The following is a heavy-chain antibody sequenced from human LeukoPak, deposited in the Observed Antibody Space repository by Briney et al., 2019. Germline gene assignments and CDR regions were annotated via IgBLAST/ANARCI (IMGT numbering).Heavy chain of an antibody. CDR2: ISAYNGNT. Sequence: ASVKVSCKASGYTFTSYGISWVRQAPGQGLEWMGWISAYNGNTNYAQKLQVRVTMTTDTSTSTAYMELRSLRSDDTAVYDCARAIQYNWNRSDNWFDPWGQGTLVTVSS. D-gene: IGHD1/OR15-1a*01. V-gene: IGHV1-18*01. CDR1: GYTFTSYG. CDR3: ARAIQYNWNRSDNWFDP. J-gene: IGHJ5*02.